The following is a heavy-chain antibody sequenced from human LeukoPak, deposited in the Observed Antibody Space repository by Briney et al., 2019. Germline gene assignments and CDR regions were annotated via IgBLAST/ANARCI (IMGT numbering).Heavy chain of an antibody. Sequence: GESLKISCKGSGYSFTSYWIGWVRQMPGKGLEWMGIIYPGDSDTRYSPSFQGQVTISADKSISTAYLQWSSLKASDTAMYYCARLQYYYGSGSYQPADYWGQGTLVTVSS. CDR2: IYPGDSDT. V-gene: IGHV5-51*01. CDR1: GYSFTSYW. CDR3: ARLQYYYGSGSYQPADY. D-gene: IGHD3-10*01. J-gene: IGHJ4*02.